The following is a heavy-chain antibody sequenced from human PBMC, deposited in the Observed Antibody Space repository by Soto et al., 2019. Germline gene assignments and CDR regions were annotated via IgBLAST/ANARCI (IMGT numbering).Heavy chain of an antibody. CDR1: GFTFSSYS. Sequence: GGSLRLSCAASGFTFSSYSMNWVRQAPGKGLEWVSSISSSSSYIYYADSVKGRFTISRDNAKNSLYLQMNSLRAEDTAVYYCARDRGNLLFGVAYRGPVDWGQGTLVTVSS. CDR3: ARDRGNLLFGVAYRGPVD. CDR2: ISSSSSYI. J-gene: IGHJ4*02. V-gene: IGHV3-21*01. D-gene: IGHD3-3*01.